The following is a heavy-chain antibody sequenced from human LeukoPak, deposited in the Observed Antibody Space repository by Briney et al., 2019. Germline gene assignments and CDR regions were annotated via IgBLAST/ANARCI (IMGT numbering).Heavy chain of an antibody. CDR2: ISGDGSNT. Sequence: QPGGSLRLSCAAAGFTFDEYAMHWVRQAPGKGLEWVSLISGDGSNTWYADSVKGRFTISRDNTENSLYLHMNSLGTEDTAFYYCAKDKAPLYYDYIWGSYRLPFDSWGQGTLVTVSS. V-gene: IGHV3-43*02. D-gene: IGHD3-16*02. CDR1: GFTFDEYA. J-gene: IGHJ4*02. CDR3: AKDKAPLYYDYIWGSYRLPFDS.